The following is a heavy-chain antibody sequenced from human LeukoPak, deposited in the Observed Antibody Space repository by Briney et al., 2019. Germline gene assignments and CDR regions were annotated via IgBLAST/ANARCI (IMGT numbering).Heavy chain of an antibody. J-gene: IGHJ4*02. CDR2: INPNSGGT. CDR1: GYTFTGYY. D-gene: IGHD2-15*01. Sequence: ASVKVSCKASGYTFTGYYMHWVRQAPGQGLEWMGWINPNSGGTNYAQKFQGWVTMTRDTSISTAYMELSRLRSDDTAVYYCARDGGYCSGGSCYHTYYFDYWGQGTLVTVSS. V-gene: IGHV1-2*04. CDR3: ARDGGYCSGGSCYHTYYFDY.